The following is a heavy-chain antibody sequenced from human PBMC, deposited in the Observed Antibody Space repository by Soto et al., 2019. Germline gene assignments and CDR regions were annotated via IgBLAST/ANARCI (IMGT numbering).Heavy chain of an antibody. Sequence: QVQLEQSGVEVKKPGASVKVTCKASGYTFNNFGISWVRQAPGQGLEWMGWISSYNGNTNYSQKLQGRVTMATDFTDRSASTAYMGLRRVGSDVSYLDRLGSSGSDTYFYYGMDVWGQGSTVTVSS. CDR3: DRLGSSGSDTYFYYGMDV. V-gene: IGHV1-18*01. D-gene: IGHD6-19*01. CDR2: ISSYNGNT. CDR1: GYTFNNFG. J-gene: IGHJ6*02.